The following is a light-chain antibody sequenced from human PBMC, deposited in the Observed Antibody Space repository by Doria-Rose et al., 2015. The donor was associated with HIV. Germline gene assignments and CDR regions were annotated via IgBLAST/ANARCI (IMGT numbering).Light chain of an antibody. CDR3: HQYGTSWA. CDR2: DKS. V-gene: IGKV3-20*01. CDR1: QSFSSTY. J-gene: IGKJ1*01. Sequence: TQSPGTLSLSPGERATLSCRASQSFSSTYLAWYQQKPGQAPSLLIYDKSTRATGIPDRFSASGSGTDFTLTINRLEPEDFALYCCHQYGTSWAFGQGTKVEI.